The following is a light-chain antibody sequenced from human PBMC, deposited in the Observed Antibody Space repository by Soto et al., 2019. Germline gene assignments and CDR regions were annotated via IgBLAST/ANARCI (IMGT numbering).Light chain of an antibody. CDR1: QSVSSN. Sequence: RMMPQSKSSLSIFQPERPTLSCRASQSVSSNLAWYQQKPGQPPRLLIYGAINRASGIPDRFSGSGSGTEFTLTISSLEPEDFVVYYCQQYHSPPLTFGQGTKLDI. CDR3: QQYHSPPLT. V-gene: IGKV3D-15*01. CDR2: GAI. J-gene: IGKJ1*01.